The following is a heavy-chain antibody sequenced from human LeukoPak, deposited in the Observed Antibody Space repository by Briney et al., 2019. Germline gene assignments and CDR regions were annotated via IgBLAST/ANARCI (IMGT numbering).Heavy chain of an antibody. CDR1: GYTFTGYY. Sequence: ASLKLSCTASGYTFTGYYMHWVRQAPGQGLEWMGWINPNSGVANYTQTCQGTVTLTRDTSISTASMELSRRSSEEPAVYSCARVVVARSSDTWGERTLVTVSS. CDR2: INPNSGVA. D-gene: IGHD2-15*01. CDR3: ARVVVARSSDT. V-gene: IGHV1-2*02. J-gene: IGHJ5*02.